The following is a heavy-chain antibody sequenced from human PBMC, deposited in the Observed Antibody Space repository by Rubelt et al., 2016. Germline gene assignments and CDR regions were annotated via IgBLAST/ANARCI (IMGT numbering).Heavy chain of an antibody. Sequence: QVQLQESGPGLVKPSETLSLNCAVSGGSIINYYWSWIRQPPGKALEWIGYIYHTGSTNYNPSLKSRVSMYVDTSRNQLSLNLASVAAADTAVYYCARAEYSSDDPGYYYAFDIWGQGTMVVVSS. D-gene: IGHD3-9*01. CDR2: IYHTGST. CDR1: GGSIINYY. V-gene: IGHV4-59*01. CDR3: ARAEYSSDDPGYYYAFDI. J-gene: IGHJ3*02.